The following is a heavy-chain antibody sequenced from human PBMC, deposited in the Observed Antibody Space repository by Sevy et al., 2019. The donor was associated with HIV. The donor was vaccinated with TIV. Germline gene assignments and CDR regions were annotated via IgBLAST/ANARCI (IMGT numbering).Heavy chain of an antibody. CDR3: TTDKENCGGDCYSDDAFDI. Sequence: GGSLRLSCAASGFTFSNAWMSWVRQAPGKGLEWVGRIKSKTDGGTTDYAATVKGRFTISRVDSKNTLYLQMNSLKTEDTAVYYCTTDKENCGGDCYSDDAFDIWGQGTMVTVSS. CDR2: IKSKTDGGTT. CDR1: GFTFSNAW. J-gene: IGHJ3*02. V-gene: IGHV3-15*01. D-gene: IGHD2-21*02.